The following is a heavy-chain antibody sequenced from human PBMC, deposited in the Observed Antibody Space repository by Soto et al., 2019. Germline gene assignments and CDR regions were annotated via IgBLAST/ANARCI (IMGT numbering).Heavy chain of an antibody. CDR3: ARVIFTYMRGFIRGRYYGLDV. V-gene: IGHV3-21*02. Sequence: VQLVESGGGLVKPGGSLRLSCVASGFTFNTYSMNWVRHTPGKGLEWISSINSYSDHIWYADSVEGRFTISRDNTKKRRFLQMNGLRDEDSAVYYCARVIFTYMRGFIRGRYYGLDVWGQATTVTVS. D-gene: IGHD3-10*01. J-gene: IGHJ6*02. CDR2: INSYSDHI. CDR1: GFTFNTYS.